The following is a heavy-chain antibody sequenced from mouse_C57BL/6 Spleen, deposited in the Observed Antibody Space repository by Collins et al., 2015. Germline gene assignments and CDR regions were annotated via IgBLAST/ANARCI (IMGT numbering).Heavy chain of an antibody. J-gene: IGHJ1*01. CDR3: ARRGGNDWYFDV. CDR1: GFTFSSYY. D-gene: IGHD2-1*01. V-gene: IGHV5-6-2*01. Sequence: DVKLVESGGGLVKLGGSLKLSCAASGFTFSSYYMSWVRQTPEKRLELVAAINSNGGSTYYPDTVKGRFTISRDNAKNTLYLQMSSLKSEDTALYYCARRGGNDWYFDVWGAGTTVTVSS. CDR2: INSNGGST.